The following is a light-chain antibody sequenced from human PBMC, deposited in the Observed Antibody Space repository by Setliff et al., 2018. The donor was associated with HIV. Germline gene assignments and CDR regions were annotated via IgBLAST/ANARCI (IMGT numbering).Light chain of an antibody. CDR2: EVS. J-gene: IGLJ1*01. V-gene: IGLV2-14*01. Sequence: QSALTQPASVSGSPGQSITISCTGTSSDVGGYNSVSWYQQHPGKAPKLMIYEVSNRPSGVSNRFSGSKSGNTASLTISGLQAEDEADYYCSSYTISNTLVFGTGTKVTVL. CDR3: SSYTISNTLV. CDR1: SSDVGGYNS.